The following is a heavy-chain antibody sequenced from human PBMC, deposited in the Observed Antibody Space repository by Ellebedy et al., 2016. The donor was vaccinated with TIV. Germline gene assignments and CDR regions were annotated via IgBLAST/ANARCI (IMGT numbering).Heavy chain of an antibody. Sequence: GESLKIFCAASGFTLSSSAMNWVRQAPGKGLEWVAYISSSSSNIHYADSVKGRFTVSRDNAKNSLYLQMNSLRAEDTAVYYCARDQSIGSRLVYYFDYWGQGTLVTVSS. CDR2: ISSSSSNI. D-gene: IGHD6-6*01. J-gene: IGHJ4*02. CDR1: GFTLSSSA. V-gene: IGHV3-48*04. CDR3: ARDQSIGSRLVYYFDY.